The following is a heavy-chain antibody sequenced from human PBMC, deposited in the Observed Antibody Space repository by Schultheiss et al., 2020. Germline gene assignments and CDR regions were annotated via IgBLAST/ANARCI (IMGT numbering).Heavy chain of an antibody. CDR1: GFTFSSYA. J-gene: IGHJ3*02. V-gene: IGHV3-30-3*02. Sequence: GGSLRLSCAASGFTFSSYAMHWVRQAPGKGLEWVAVISYDGSNKYYADSVKSRFTISRDNSKNTLYLQMNSLRAEDTAVYYCAKRLRRGYYYDSSGYFLIPNDAFDIWGQGTMVTVSS. CDR3: AKRLRRGYYYDSSGYFLIPNDAFDI. D-gene: IGHD3-22*01. CDR2: ISYDGSNK.